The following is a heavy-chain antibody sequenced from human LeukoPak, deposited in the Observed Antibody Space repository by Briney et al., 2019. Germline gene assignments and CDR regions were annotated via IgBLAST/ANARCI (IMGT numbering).Heavy chain of an antibody. CDR3: ARGRRYYDSSGYAD. CDR2: ISAYNGNT. J-gene: IGHJ4*02. Sequence: ASVKVSCKASGYTFTSYGISWVRQAPGQGLEWMGWISAYNGNTNYAQKLQGRVTMTTDTSTSTAYMELRSLRSDDTAVYYCARGRRYYDSSGYADWGQGTLVTVSS. V-gene: IGHV1-18*01. CDR1: GYTFTSYG. D-gene: IGHD3-22*01.